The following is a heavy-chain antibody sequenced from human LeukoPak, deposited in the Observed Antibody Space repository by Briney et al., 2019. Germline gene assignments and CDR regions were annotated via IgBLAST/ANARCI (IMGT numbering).Heavy chain of an antibody. J-gene: IGHJ4*02. V-gene: IGHV3-23*01. Sequence: GGSLRLSCAASGFTFSSYAMSWVRQAPGKGLEWVSGISGSGGSTYYADSVKGRFTISRDNSKNTLDLQMNSLRAEDTAIYYCVKDMAGNYDYWGQGTLVTVSS. CDR2: ISGSGGST. D-gene: IGHD4-11*01. CDR1: GFTFSSYA. CDR3: VKDMAGNYDY.